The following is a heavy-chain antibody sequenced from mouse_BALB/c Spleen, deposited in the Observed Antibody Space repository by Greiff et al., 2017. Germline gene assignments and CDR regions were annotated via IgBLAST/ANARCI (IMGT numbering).Heavy chain of an antibody. CDR1: GFTFSSYA. J-gene: IGHJ4*01. CDR2: ISSGGSYT. V-gene: IGHV5-9-3*01. D-gene: IGHD2-3*01. Sequence: EVKVVESGGGLVKPGGSLKLSCAASGFTFSSYAMSWVRQTPEKRLEWVATISSGGSYTYYPDSVKGRFTISRDNAKNTLYLQMSSLRSEDTAMYYCASGGYYSAMDYWGQGTSVTVSS. CDR3: ASGGYYSAMDY.